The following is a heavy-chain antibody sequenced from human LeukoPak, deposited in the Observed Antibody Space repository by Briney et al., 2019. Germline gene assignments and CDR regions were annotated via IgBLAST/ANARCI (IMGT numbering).Heavy chain of an antibody. CDR2: IYYSGTT. Sequence: SETLSLTCTVSGGSISGYYWSWVRQPPGKGLEWIGGIYYSGTTNYNPSLKSRVTLSIDASKNQFSLKLSSVTAADTAVYYCARHRAESYYGSGRLDYWGQGTLVTVSS. D-gene: IGHD3-10*01. CDR3: ARHRAESYYGSGRLDY. V-gene: IGHV4-59*01. CDR1: GGSISGYY. J-gene: IGHJ4*02.